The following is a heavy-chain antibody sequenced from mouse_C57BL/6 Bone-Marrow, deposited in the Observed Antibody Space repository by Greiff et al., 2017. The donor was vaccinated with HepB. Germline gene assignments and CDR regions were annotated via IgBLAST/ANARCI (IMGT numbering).Heavy chain of an antibody. Sequence: QVQLQQPGAELVKPGASVKLSCKASGYTFTSYWMPWVKQRPGRGLEWIGRIDPNSGGTKYNEKFKSKATLTVDKPSSTAYMQLSSLTSEDSAVYYCARGAATVVAADYFDYWGQGTTLTVSS. V-gene: IGHV1-72*01. J-gene: IGHJ2*01. CDR3: ARGAATVVAADYFDY. CDR2: IDPNSGGT. D-gene: IGHD1-1*01. CDR1: GYTFTSYW.